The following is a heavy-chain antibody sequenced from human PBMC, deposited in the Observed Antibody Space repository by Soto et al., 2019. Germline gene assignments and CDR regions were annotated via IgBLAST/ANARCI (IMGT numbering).Heavy chain of an antibody. Sequence: SETLSLTCTVSGGSISSYYWSWIRQPPGKGLEWIGYVYNSGSTNYNPSLKSRVTISEDTSKSQFSLKVNSMTAADTAVYYCARYRREAVAGYTLDNWGQGILVTVSS. CDR2: VYNSGST. CDR3: ARYRREAVAGYTLDN. J-gene: IGHJ4*02. D-gene: IGHD6-13*01. CDR1: GGSISSYY. V-gene: IGHV4-59*01.